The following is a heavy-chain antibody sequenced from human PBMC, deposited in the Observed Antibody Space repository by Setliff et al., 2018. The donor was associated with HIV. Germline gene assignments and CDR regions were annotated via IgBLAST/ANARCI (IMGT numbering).Heavy chain of an antibody. CDR1: GADIKSYY. CDR2: IHYTGTT. Sequence: SETLSLTCTVSGADIKSYYWSWIRQPPGKGLEWIGDIHYTGTTKYNPSLKSRPTISLDTSKKQFSLKMRSVTAADTGVYYCARGVAAAGLWGQGTLVTVSS. V-gene: IGHV4-59*08. J-gene: IGHJ4*02. CDR3: ARGVAAAGL. D-gene: IGHD6-13*01.